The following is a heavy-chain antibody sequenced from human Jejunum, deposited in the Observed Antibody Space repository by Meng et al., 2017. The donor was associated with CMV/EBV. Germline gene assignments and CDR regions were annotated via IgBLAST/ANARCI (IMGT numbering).Heavy chain of an antibody. J-gene: IGHJ6*02. CDR2: INQDESQK. CDR1: GLPISTHW. Sequence: SGLPISTHWMAWVREAPGKGLEWVANINQDESQKSYVDSEKGRFTISRDNAKNSLFLQMNSLRAEDTAVYYCARVAAAGRGMDVWGQGTTVSVSS. D-gene: IGHD6-13*01. CDR3: ARVAAAGRGMDV. V-gene: IGHV3-7*04.